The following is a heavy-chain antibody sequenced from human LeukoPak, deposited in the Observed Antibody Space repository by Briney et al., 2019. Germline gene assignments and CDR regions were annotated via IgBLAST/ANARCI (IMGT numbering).Heavy chain of an antibody. CDR1: GYTFTGHY. Sequence: ASVKVSCKASGYTFTGHYMNWVRLAPGQGLEWMGWINPTGGTTYAQKFQDRVTMTRDTSINTAYMELSGLRSDDTAVYYCARGLGWSSSHWGQGTPVTVSS. CDR3: ARGLGWSSSH. D-gene: IGHD6-6*01. CDR2: INPTGGT. V-gene: IGHV1-2*02. J-gene: IGHJ4*02.